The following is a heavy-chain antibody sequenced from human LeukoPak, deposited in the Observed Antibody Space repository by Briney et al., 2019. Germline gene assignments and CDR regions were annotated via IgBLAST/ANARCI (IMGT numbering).Heavy chain of an antibody. J-gene: IGHJ3*02. CDR2: IYYSGST. CDR3: ARVLKDEGSIGDALDI. V-gene: IGHV4-59*01. Sequence: SETLSLTCTVSGGSISSYYGSWIRQPPGKGLEWIGYIYYSGSTNYNPSLKSRVTISVDTSKNQFSLKLSSVTAADTAVYYCARVLKDEGSIGDALDIWGQGTMVTVSS. D-gene: IGHD3-10*01. CDR1: GGSISSYY.